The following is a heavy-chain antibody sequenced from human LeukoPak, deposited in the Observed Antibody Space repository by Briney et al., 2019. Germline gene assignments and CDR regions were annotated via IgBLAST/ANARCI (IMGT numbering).Heavy chain of an antibody. D-gene: IGHD3-3*01. CDR2: ISGSGGIT. J-gene: IGHJ5*02. CDR1: GFTFSSYA. CDR3: AKDPRGASRPDFWSRRRDNWFDP. Sequence: PGGSLRLSCAASGFTFSSYAMSWVRQAPGKGLEWVSAISGSGGITYYADSVKGRFTISRDNSKNPVYLQMNSLRAEDTAVYYCAKDPRGASRPDFWSRRRDNWFDPWGQGTLVTVSS. V-gene: IGHV3-23*01.